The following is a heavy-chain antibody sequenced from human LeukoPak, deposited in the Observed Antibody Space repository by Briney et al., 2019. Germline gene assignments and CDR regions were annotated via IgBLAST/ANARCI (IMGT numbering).Heavy chain of an antibody. CDR2: IAPGDSDT. V-gene: IGHV5-51*01. CDR1: GYSFTAYW. CDR3: ARGDCSGGNCHFDY. Sequence: GSSLKISCKGSGYSFTAYWIGWVRQMPGKGLELMGIIAPGDSDTRYNPAFQGQVTISADKSVSTAYLQWSSLKASDTAMYYCARGDCSGGNCHFDYWGQGTLVTVSS. D-gene: IGHD2-15*01. J-gene: IGHJ4*02.